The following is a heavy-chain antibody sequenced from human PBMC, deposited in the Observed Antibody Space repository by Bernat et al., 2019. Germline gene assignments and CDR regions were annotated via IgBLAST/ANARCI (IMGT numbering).Heavy chain of an antibody. D-gene: IGHD6-13*01. CDR1: GFTFSSYS. V-gene: IGHV3-48*02. CDR3: AGGYGSSYRYYYMDV. J-gene: IGHJ6*03. CDR2: ITSTSSII. Sequence: EVQLVESGGVLVQPGGSLRLSCAASGFTFSSYSMNWVRQAPGKGLEWVSYITSTSSIIYYADSVKCRFTVSRDNAKNSLFLQMNSLRDEDTAVYYCAGGYGSSYRYYYMDVWGKGTTVTVSS.